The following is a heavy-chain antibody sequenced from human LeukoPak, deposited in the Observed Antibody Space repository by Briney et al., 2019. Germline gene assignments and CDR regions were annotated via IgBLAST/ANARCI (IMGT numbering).Heavy chain of an antibody. J-gene: IGHJ3*02. D-gene: IGHD5-24*01. CDR1: GFTFDDYA. Sequence: PGRSLRLSCAASGFTFDDYAMHWVRQAPGKGLEWVSGISWNSGSIGYADSVKGRFTISRDNAKNSLYLQMNSLRAEDTALYYCAKVEMATDAFDIWGQRTMVTVSS. V-gene: IGHV3-9*01. CDR2: ISWNSGSI. CDR3: AKVEMATDAFDI.